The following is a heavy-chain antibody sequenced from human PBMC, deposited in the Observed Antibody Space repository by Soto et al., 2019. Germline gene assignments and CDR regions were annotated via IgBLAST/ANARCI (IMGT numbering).Heavy chain of an antibody. D-gene: IGHD1-1*01. CDR2: IKGDGSEK. CDR1: GFTFSTYW. V-gene: IGHV3-7*01. J-gene: IGHJ6*03. CDR3: ARVPPWTTGLRLYYLDV. Sequence: PGGSLRLSCAASGFTFSTYWMSWVRQAPGKGLEWVANIKGDGSEKYYVDSVKGRFTISRDNAKNSLYLQMSSLRAEDAAVYYCARVPPWTTGLRLYYLDVWGKGTKVTVSS.